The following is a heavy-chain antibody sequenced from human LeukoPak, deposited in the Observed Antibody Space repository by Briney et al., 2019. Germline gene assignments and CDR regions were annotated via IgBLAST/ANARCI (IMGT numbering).Heavy chain of an antibody. V-gene: IGHV3-74*01. D-gene: IGHD3-22*01. CDR2: INSDGSST. CDR1: GFTFSSYW. J-gene: IGHJ3*02. CDR3: ARDPYYYDSSGYYHDAFDM. Sequence: GGSLRLSCAASGFTFSSYWMHWVRQAPGKGLVWVSRINSDGSSTSYADSVKGRFTMSRDNAKNTLYLQMNSLRAEDTAVYYCARDPYYYDSSGYYHDAFDMRGQGTMVTVSS.